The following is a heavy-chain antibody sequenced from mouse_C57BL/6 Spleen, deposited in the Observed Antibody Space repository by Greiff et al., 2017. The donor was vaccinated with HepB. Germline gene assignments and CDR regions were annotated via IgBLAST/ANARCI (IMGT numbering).Heavy chain of an antibody. J-gene: IGHJ4*01. CDR1: GYTFTSYW. Sequence: VQLQQSGAELAKPGASVTLSCKASGYTFTSYWMHWVKQRPGQGLEWIGYINPSSGYTKYNQKFKDKATLTADKSSSSAYMQLSSLTYEDSAVYYCARGDSNYEDYYAMDYWGQGTSVTVSS. V-gene: IGHV1-7*01. CDR2: INPSSGYT. CDR3: ARGDSNYEDYYAMDY. D-gene: IGHD2-5*01.